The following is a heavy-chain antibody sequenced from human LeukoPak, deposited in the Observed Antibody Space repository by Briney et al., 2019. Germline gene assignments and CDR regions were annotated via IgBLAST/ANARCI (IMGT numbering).Heavy chain of an antibody. J-gene: IGHJ4*02. Sequence: GGSLRLSCAASGFTVSSNYMSWVRQAPGKGLEWVSVIYSGGSTYYADSVKGRFTISRHNSKNTLYLQMNSLRAEDTAVYHCARFVVTDYTGSFDLWGQGTPVTVSS. CDR2: IYSGGST. V-gene: IGHV3-53*01. CDR1: GFTVSSNY. CDR3: ARFVVTDYTGSFDL. D-gene: IGHD2-21*02.